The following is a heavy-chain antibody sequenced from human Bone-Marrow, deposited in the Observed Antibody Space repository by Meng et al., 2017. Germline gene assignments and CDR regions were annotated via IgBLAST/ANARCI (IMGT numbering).Heavy chain of an antibody. V-gene: IGHV6-1*01. Sequence: TLSLTCAISGDSVSSNSAAWNWIRQSPSRGLEWLGRTYYRSKWYNDYAVSVKSRITINPDTSKNQFSLQLNSVTPEDTAVYYCARDLGYSYGRNYYYYYGMDVWGQGTTVTVSS. CDR1: GDSVSSNSAA. D-gene: IGHD5-18*01. CDR3: ARDLGYSYGRNYYYYYGMDV. J-gene: IGHJ6*02. CDR2: TYYRSKWYN.